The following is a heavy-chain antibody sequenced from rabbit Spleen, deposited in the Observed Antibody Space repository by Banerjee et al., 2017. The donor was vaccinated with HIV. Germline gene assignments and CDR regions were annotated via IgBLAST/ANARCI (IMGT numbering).Heavy chain of an antibody. CDR1: GFSFSGVYW. D-gene: IGHD8-1*01. CDR2: AYAGSSDST. V-gene: IGHV1S40*01. CDR3: ARDAGTSFSTYGMDL. Sequence: QSLEESGGDLVKPGASLTLTCTASGFSFSGVYWIYWVRQAPGKGLEWVACAYAGSSDSTYSATWAKGRFTISKTSSTTVTLQMTSLTVADAATYFCARDAGTSFSTYGMDLWGPGTLVTVS. J-gene: IGHJ6*01.